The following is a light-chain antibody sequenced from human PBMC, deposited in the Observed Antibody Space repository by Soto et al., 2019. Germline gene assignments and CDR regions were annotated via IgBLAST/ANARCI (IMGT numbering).Light chain of an antibody. J-gene: IGKJ1*01. Sequence: EVVMTQSPATLSVSPGERATLSCRASQSVGRNLAWYQQKPGQAPRLLIYGASTRATDIPARFSGSGSGTVFTLTISSLQSEDFAVYSCQHYNNWPLSFGQGTRVEIK. CDR3: QHYNNWPLS. V-gene: IGKV3-15*01. CDR1: QSVGRN. CDR2: GAS.